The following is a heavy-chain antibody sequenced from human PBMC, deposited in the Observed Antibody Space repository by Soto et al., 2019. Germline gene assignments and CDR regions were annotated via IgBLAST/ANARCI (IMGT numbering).Heavy chain of an antibody. CDR3: ARSVRPLSWFDP. D-gene: IGHD3-10*01. Sequence: GGSLXLSCVGSGLXLSNIWTSWVRQTPGKGLEWVCGIGGSGTTIYCADSVKGRFTISRDNFGNTMYLQMNSVRVEDTAVYYCARSVRPLSWFDPWGQGTRVTVSS. V-gene: IGHV3-23*01. CDR1: GLXLSNIW. CDR2: IGGSGTTI. J-gene: IGHJ5*02.